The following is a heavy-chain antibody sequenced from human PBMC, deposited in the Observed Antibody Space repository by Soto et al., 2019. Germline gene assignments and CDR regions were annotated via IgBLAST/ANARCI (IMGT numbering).Heavy chain of an antibody. Sequence: PGGSLRLSCAASGFTFSSYGMHWVRQAPGKGLDWVAVISYDGSNKYYADSVKGRFTISRDNSKNTLYLQMNSLRAEDTAVYYCAKERGSGSYYRFYLAPFDPWGQGTLVTVSS. CDR2: ISYDGSNK. J-gene: IGHJ5*02. CDR3: AKERGSGSYYRFYLAPFDP. CDR1: GFTFSSYG. D-gene: IGHD3-10*01. V-gene: IGHV3-30*18.